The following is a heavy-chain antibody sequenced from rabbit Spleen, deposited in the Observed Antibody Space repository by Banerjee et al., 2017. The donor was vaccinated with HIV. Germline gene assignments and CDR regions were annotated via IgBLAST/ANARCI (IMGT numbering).Heavy chain of an antibody. Sequence: QSLEESGGDLVKPGASLTLTCTASGFSFSSRYYMCWVRQAPGKGLEWIACIYSGSSGDTYYASWAKGRFTIAKTSSTTVTLQMTSLTAADTATYFCARETSSGWGVVAYYFNLWGPGTLVTVS. CDR2: IYSGSSGDT. CDR3: ARETSSGWGVVAYYFNL. CDR1: GFSFSSRYY. D-gene: IGHD4-1*01. J-gene: IGHJ4*01. V-gene: IGHV1S40*01.